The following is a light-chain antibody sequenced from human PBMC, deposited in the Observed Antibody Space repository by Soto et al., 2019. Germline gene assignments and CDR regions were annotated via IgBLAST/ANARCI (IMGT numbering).Light chain of an antibody. CDR1: TSNIGSNA. CDR2: SNN. Sequence: QLVLTQPPSASGTPGQTVTISCSGSTSNIGSNAVDWYQQLPGTAPKVLIYSNNQRPSGVPDRIVGSRSGTSASLAISGLTSEDEADYYCATWDDSLRGWVFGGGTKVTVL. V-gene: IGLV1-44*01. J-gene: IGLJ3*02. CDR3: ATWDDSLRGWV.